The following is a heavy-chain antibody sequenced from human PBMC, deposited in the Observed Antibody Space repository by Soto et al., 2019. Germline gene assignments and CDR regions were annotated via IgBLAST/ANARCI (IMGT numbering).Heavy chain of an antibody. J-gene: IGHJ4*02. D-gene: IGHD5-12*01. Sequence: ASLKVSCKASGYTFTTYAMHWVRQVPGQRPEWMGWINAGNGDTKYVQRFQDRVTFTRDTSASTAYMEVSSLRAEDTAVYYCASQSSEWLLFASWGQGTLVTVSS. CDR1: GYTFTTYA. CDR3: ASQSSEWLLFAS. V-gene: IGHV1-3*01. CDR2: INAGNGDT.